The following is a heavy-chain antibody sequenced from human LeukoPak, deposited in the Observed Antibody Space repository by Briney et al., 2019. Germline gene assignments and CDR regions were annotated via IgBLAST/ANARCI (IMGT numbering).Heavy chain of an antibody. CDR3: ARGNYYGMDV. V-gene: IGHV3-23*01. CDR2: ISGSGSNT. J-gene: IGHJ6*02. D-gene: IGHD3-10*01. CDR1: GFTFSSHA. Sequence: GGSLRLSCAVSGFTFSSHAMGWVRQAPGKGLEWVSVISGSGSNTKYADSVRGRFTISRDNAKNTLYLQMNSLGAEDTAAYYCARGNYYGMDVWGQGTTVIVSS.